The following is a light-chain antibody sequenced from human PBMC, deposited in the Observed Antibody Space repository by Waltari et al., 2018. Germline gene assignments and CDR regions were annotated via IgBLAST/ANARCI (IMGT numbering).Light chain of an antibody. J-gene: IGLJ2*01. V-gene: IGLV2-14*03. CDR3: SSQSSDNVVL. CDR2: DAS. CDR1: SSHVGVYNS. Sequence: QSALTQPASVSGSPGQSITISCTGTSSHVGVYNSVSWYQDHPGQAPKVIIYDASDRPSGISERFSGSKSGNTASLTISGLQAEDEADYYCSSQSSDNVVLFGGGTKLTVL.